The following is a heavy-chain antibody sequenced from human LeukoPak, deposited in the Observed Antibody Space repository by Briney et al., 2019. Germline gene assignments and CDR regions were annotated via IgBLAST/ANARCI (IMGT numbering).Heavy chain of an antibody. CDR1: GGTFSSYA. J-gene: IGHJ4*02. Sequence: SVKVSCKASGGTFSSYAISWVRQAPGQGLEWMGGIIPIFGTANYAQKFQGRVTITADKSTSTAYTELSSLRSEDTAVYYCARGGYDILTGYYKIFDYWGQGTLVTVSS. V-gene: IGHV1-69*06. CDR2: IIPIFGTA. D-gene: IGHD3-9*01. CDR3: ARGGYDILTGYYKIFDY.